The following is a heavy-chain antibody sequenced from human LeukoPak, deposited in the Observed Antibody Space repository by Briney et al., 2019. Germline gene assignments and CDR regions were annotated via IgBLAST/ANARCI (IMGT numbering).Heavy chain of an antibody. CDR2: INPNRGST. Sequence: ASVKVSCKASGYTFTSYYMYWVRQAPGQGLEWMGIINPNRGSTSYAQKFQGRVTMTRDMSTSTVYMELSSLRSEDTAVYYCARDSYYYYDSSGYYSWGGKWPFDYWGQGTLVTVSS. D-gene: IGHD3-22*01. CDR1: GYTFTSYY. V-gene: IGHV1-46*01. J-gene: IGHJ4*02. CDR3: ARDSYYYYDSSGYYSWGGKWPFDY.